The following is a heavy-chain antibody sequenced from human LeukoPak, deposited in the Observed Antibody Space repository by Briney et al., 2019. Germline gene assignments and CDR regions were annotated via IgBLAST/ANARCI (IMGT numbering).Heavy chain of an antibody. CDR3: AKDRDYVWGSYRPTTPFDY. V-gene: IGHV3-23*01. Sequence: GGSLRLSCAASGFTFSSYAMSWVRQAPGKGLEWVSAISGSGGSTYYADSVKGRFTISRDNSKNTLYLQMNSLRAEDTAVYYCAKDRDYVWGSYRPTTPFDYWGQGTLVTVSS. J-gene: IGHJ4*02. D-gene: IGHD3-16*02. CDR1: GFTFSSYA. CDR2: ISGSGGST.